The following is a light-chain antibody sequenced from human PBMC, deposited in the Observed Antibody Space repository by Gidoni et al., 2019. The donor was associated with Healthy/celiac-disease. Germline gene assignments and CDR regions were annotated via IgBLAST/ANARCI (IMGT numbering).Light chain of an antibody. CDR3: GTWDSSLSAAV. V-gene: IGLV1-51*01. CDR2: DNN. CDR1: SSNIGNNY. Sequence: SLLTPPPSVSVVPGPKVTISCSGSSSNIGNNYVSWYQQLPGTAPKLLIYDNNKRPSGIPDRFSGSKSGTSATLGITGLQTGDEADYYCGTWDSSLSAAVFGEGTKLTVL. J-gene: IGLJ3*02.